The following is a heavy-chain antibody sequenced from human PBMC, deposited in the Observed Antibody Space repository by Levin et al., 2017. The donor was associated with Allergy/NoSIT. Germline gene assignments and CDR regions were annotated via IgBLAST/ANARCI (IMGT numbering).Heavy chain of an antibody. CDR3: VDGRYYDCWGGYFRF. D-gene: IGHD3-3*01. CDR2: VSWNSGTI. Sequence: PGGSLRLSCAVSGFAFEDFAMHWVRQAPGKGLEWVSGVSWNSGTIAYADSVKGRFTISRDNAKKSLYLQMDSLRTEDTAFYDCVDGRYYDCWGGYFRFWSQGSLVTVSS. V-gene: IGHV3-9*01. J-gene: IGHJ4*02. CDR1: GFAFEDFA.